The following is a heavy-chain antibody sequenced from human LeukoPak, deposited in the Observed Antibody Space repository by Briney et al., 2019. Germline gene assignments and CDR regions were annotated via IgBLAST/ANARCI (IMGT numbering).Heavy chain of an antibody. V-gene: IGHV3-7*01. Sequence: GSLRLSCAASGFTFSSYWMSWVRQAPGKGLDWVANIKQDGSEKYYVDSVKGRFTISRDNAKNSLYLQMNSLRAEDTAVYYCARDSGGVAAAGLQFDYWGQGTLVTVSS. J-gene: IGHJ4*02. CDR2: IKQDGSEK. CDR3: ARDSGGVAAAGLQFDY. CDR1: GFTFSSYW. D-gene: IGHD6-13*01.